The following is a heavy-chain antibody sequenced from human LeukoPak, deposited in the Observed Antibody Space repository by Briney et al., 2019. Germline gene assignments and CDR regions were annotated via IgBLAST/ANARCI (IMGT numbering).Heavy chain of an antibody. V-gene: IGHV1-69*13. J-gene: IGHJ4*02. CDR1: GYTFTSYD. D-gene: IGHD4-23*01. CDR2: IIPLFGAA. Sequence: SVKVSCKASGYTFTSYDINWVRQAPGQGLEWMGGIIPLFGAAKYAQKFQGRVTITAVESMSTAYMELSSLRSEDTAVYYCARGWLAETTVVTPYNYWGQGTLVTVSS. CDR3: ARGWLAETTVVTPYNY.